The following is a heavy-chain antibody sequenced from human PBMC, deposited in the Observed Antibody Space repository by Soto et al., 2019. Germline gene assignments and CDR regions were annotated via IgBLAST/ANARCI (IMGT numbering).Heavy chain of an antibody. D-gene: IGHD6-19*01. CDR2: INAGNGNT. CDR1: GYTFTSYA. V-gene: IGHV1-3*01. J-gene: IGHJ4*02. Sequence: GASVNVSCKASGYTFTSYAMHWVRQAPGQRLEWMGWINAGNGNTKYSQKFQGRVTITRDTSASTAYMELSSLRSEDTAVYYCARAVSIAVAGSMGYWGQGTLVTVSS. CDR3: ARAVSIAVAGSMGY.